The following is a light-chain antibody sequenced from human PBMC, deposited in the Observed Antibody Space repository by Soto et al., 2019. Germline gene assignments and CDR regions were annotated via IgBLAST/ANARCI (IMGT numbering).Light chain of an antibody. Sequence: EIELTQSPGTLSLSPGERATLSCRASQSVSSNYLAWYQQKPGQAPSLLIYGASSSPTGILDRFSGSGSGTAFTLTSSSLEPEDFGMYFCQQYGNSCPITFGQGTRVE. CDR1: QSVSSNY. CDR3: QQYGNSCPIT. J-gene: IGKJ5*01. CDR2: GAS. V-gene: IGKV3-20*01.